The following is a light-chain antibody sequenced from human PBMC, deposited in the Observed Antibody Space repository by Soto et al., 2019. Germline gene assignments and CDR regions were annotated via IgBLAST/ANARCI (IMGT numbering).Light chain of an antibody. CDR3: QQRSNWPRT. V-gene: IGKV3-11*01. CDR2: EAS. J-gene: IGKJ1*01. Sequence: EIVLAQSPATLSLSPGERATLSCRASQSVSSYFAWYQQKPGQPPRLLIYEASNRATGIPDRFSGSGPGTDFTLTISSLEPEDFAVYYCQQRSNWPRTFGQGTKVDIK. CDR1: QSVSSY.